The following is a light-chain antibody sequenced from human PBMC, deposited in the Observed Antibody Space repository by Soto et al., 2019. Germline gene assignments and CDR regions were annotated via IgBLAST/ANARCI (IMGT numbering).Light chain of an antibody. CDR1: QSGSY. CDR2: DAS. J-gene: IGKJ1*01. Sequence: EIVLTQSPATLSLSPGERATLSCRASQSGSYLAWYQQKPGQAPRLLIYDASNRATDIPARFSGSGSGTDFTLTISSLEPEDFAVYYCQQSSHWWTFGQGTMVESK. CDR3: QQSSHWWT. V-gene: IGKV3-11*01.